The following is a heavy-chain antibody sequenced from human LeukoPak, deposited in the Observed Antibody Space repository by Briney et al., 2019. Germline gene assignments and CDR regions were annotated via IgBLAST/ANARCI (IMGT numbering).Heavy chain of an antibody. CDR1: GFTFSSYW. D-gene: IGHD6-19*01. V-gene: IGHV3-7*01. J-gene: IGHJ4*02. CDR2: IKQDGSEK. CDR3: ARDRDSSGY. Sequence: GGSLRLSCEAAGFTFSSYWMSWVRQAPGKGLEWVANIKQDGSEKYYVDSVKGRFTISRDNAKNSLYLQMNSLRAEDTAVYYCARDRDSSGYWGQGTLVTVSS.